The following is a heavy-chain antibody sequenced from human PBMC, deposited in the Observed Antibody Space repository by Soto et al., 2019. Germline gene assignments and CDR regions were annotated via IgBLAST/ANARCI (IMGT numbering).Heavy chain of an antibody. CDR1: GGSISSSNW. CDR2: IYHSGST. D-gene: IGHD3-22*01. Sequence: SETLSLTCAVSGGSISSSNWWSWVRQPPGKGLEWIGEIYHSGSTNYNPSLKSRVTISVDKSKNQFSLKLSSVTAADTAVYYCERKYYYDSSGYDYWGQGTLVTVSS. J-gene: IGHJ4*02. V-gene: IGHV4-4*02. CDR3: ERKYYYDSSGYDY.